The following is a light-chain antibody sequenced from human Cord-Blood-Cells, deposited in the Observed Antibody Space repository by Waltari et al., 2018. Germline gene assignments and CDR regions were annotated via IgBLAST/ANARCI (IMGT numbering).Light chain of an antibody. CDR2: GAS. J-gene: IGKJ2*01. V-gene: IGKV3-15*01. Sequence: EIVMTQSPATLSVSPGERATLSCRAIQSVSSNLAWYQPKTGQAPRLLIYGASTRATGIPARFSGSGSGPEFTLTLSSLPSADFAVYYCQQYHNWANTLGQGTNLQI. CDR1: QSVSSN. CDR3: QQYHNWANT.